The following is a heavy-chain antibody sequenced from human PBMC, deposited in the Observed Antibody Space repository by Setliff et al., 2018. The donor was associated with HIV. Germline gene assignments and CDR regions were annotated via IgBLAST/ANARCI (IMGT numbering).Heavy chain of an antibody. D-gene: IGHD3-3*01. CDR1: GYTFNNYP. V-gene: IGHV7-4-1*02. CDR2: INTNTGSP. CDR3: ARDGADYNFRSGSYPFDI. J-gene: IGHJ4*02. Sequence: ASVQVSCKASGYTFNNYPINWVRQAPGQGLEWMGWINTNTGSPRFARGFTGRFGFSLDTSVTTTFLHISNLKAEDTAIYYCARDGADYNFRSGSYPFDIWGQGTLVTVSS.